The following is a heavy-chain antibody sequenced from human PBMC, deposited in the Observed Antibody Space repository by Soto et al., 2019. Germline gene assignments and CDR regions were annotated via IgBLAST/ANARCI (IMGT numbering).Heavy chain of an antibody. CDR2: ISSSSSTI. Sequence: GGSLRLCCAASGFTFSSYSMNWVRQAPGKGLEWVSFISSSSSTIYYADSVKGRFTISRDNARNTVYLQVKSLRPEDTAVYHCVRGPSHGAFDIWGQGTLVTVSS. V-gene: IGHV3-48*01. J-gene: IGHJ3*02. CDR3: VRGPSHGAFDI. CDR1: GFTFSSYS.